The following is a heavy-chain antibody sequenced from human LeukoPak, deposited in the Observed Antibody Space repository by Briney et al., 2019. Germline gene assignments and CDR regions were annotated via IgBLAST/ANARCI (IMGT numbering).Heavy chain of an antibody. V-gene: IGHV4-38-2*02. Sequence: SETLSLTCTVSGYSISSGYYWGWIRQPPGKGLEWIGSIYHSGSTYYNPSLKSRVTISVDTSKNQFSLKLSSVTAADTAVYYCARDLPVTIFGVVTVGYFDYWGQGTLVTVSS. CDR2: IYHSGST. CDR3: ARDLPVTIFGVVTVGYFDY. J-gene: IGHJ4*02. CDR1: GYSISSGYY. D-gene: IGHD3-3*01.